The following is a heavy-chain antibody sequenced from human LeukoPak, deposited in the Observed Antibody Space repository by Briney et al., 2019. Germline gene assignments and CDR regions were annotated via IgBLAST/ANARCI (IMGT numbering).Heavy chain of an antibody. CDR1: GFTFSSYW. CDR3: ARSSINSFDI. V-gene: IGHV3-7*01. Sequence: GGSLRLSCAVTGFTFSSYWMSWVRQAPGKGLEWVANIKQDGSEKYFVDSVKGRFTISRDSAKNSLYLQMNSLRVEDTAVFYCARSSINSFDIWGQGTMVTVSS. CDR2: IKQDGSEK. D-gene: IGHD2-2*01. J-gene: IGHJ3*02.